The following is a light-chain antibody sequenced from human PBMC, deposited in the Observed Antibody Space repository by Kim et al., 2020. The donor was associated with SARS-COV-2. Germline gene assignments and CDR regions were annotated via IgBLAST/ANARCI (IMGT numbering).Light chain of an antibody. Sequence: APGETATITCGVNNFGGEGVHWDQKKPGQAQRLVISYDTDRPSGVPERFSGSTSGNTATLTISRVEAGDEADYFCQVWDRTSDHPVFGGGTELTVL. V-gene: IGLV3-21*04. CDR1: NFGGEG. J-gene: IGLJ3*02. CDR3: QVWDRTSDHPV. CDR2: YDT.